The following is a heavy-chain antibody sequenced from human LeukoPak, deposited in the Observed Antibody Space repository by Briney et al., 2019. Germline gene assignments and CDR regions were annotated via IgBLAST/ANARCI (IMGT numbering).Heavy chain of an antibody. V-gene: IGHV4-34*01. CDR3: ARAKGGQLARRYYYYMDV. CDR2: INHSGST. CDR1: GGSFSGYY. D-gene: IGHD6-6*01. Sequence: SETLSLTCAVYGGSFSGYYWSWIRQPPGKGLEWIGEINHSGSTNYNPSLKGRVTISVDTSKNQFSLKLSSVTAADTAVYYCARAKGGQLARRYYYYMDVWGKGTTVTVSS. J-gene: IGHJ6*03.